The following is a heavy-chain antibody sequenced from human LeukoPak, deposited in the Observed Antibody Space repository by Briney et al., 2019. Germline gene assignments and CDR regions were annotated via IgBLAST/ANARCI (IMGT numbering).Heavy chain of an antibody. Sequence: PSETLSLTCAVYGGSFSGYYWSWIRQPSGKGLEWIGEINHSGSTNYNPSLKSRVTISVDTSKNQFSLKLSSVTAADTAVYYCARDRFDDSNGYYYHSYYYMNVWGKGTTVTVSS. CDR3: ARDRFDDSNGYYYHSYYYMNV. CDR2: INHSGST. J-gene: IGHJ6*03. V-gene: IGHV4-34*01. D-gene: IGHD3-22*01. CDR1: GGSFSGYY.